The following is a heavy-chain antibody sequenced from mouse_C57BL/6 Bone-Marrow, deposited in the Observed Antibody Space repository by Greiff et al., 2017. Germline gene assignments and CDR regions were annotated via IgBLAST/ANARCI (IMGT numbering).Heavy chain of an antibody. D-gene: IGHD1-1*02. J-gene: IGHJ2*01. Sequence: QVQLQQPGAELVRPGTSVKLSCKASGYTFTSYWMHWVKQRPGQGLEWIGVIDPSDSYTNYNQKFKGKATLTVDTSSSTAYMQLSSLTSEDSAVYYCGRCNGYGRYYLDYWGKGTTLTVSS. CDR3: GRCNGYGRYYLDY. CDR2: IDPSDSYT. CDR1: GYTFTSYW. V-gene: IGHV1-59*01.